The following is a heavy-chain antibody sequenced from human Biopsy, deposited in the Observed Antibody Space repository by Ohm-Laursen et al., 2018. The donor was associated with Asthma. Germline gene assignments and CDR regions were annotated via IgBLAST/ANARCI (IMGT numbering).Heavy chain of an antibody. V-gene: IGHV3-21*01. D-gene: IGHD3-10*01. CDR1: GFDLRDYT. CDR2: ISSLSRYI. CDR3: SRDFTIGSGSPFHF. Sequence: SLRLSCAASGFDLRDYTMNWVRQAPGKGLEWVASISSLSRYIYHATSLRGRFTISRDNAKRSLYLQMDSLRGDDTAAYYCSRDFTIGSGSPFHFWGRGTLVTVSS. J-gene: IGHJ4*02.